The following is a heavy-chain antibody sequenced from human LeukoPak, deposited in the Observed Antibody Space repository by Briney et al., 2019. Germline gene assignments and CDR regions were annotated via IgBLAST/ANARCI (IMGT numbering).Heavy chain of an antibody. V-gene: IGHV3-23*01. J-gene: IGHJ4*02. Sequence: GESLRLSCAASGFTFSSYATSWVRQAPGKGLEWVSAISGSGGSTYYADSVKGRFTISRDNSKNTLYLQMNSLRAEDTAVYYCAKKVVPYYFDYWGQGTLVTVSS. D-gene: IGHD2-15*01. CDR2: ISGSGGST. CDR1: GFTFSSYA. CDR3: AKKVVPYYFDY.